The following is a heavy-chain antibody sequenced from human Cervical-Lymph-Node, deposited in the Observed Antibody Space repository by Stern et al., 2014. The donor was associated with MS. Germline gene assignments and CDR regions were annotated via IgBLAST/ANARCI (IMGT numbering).Heavy chain of an antibody. CDR3: ARGGGGYSYGLDY. V-gene: IGHV1-3*02. CDR2: SKADGGNT. Sequence: QVQLMQSGAEVRKPGASVKVSCKASGYTFTRYGIHWVRQAPGQRLEWMGRSKADGGNTKYSQEFQGRVTITRATSASPAYMGLGSLRSEDMAVYYCARGGGGYSYGLDYWGQGTLVTVSP. CDR1: GYTFTRYG. D-gene: IGHD5-18*01. J-gene: IGHJ4*02.